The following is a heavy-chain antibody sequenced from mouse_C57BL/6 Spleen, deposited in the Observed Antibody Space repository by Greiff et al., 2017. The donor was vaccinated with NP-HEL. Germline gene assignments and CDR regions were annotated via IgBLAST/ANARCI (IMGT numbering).Heavy chain of an antibody. V-gene: IGHV14-2*01. CDR2: IDPEDGET. CDR1: GFNIKDYY. J-gene: IGHJ2*01. Sequence: EVQGVESGAELVKPGASVKLSCTASGFNIKDYYMHWVKQRTEQGLEWIGRIDPEDGETKYAPKFQGKATITADPSSTTAYLQLSSLTSEDTAVYYCASRRGSYFDYWGQGTTLTVSS. CDR3: ASRRGSYFDY.